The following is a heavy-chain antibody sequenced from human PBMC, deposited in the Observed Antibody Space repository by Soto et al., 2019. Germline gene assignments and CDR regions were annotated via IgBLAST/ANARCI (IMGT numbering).Heavy chain of an antibody. J-gene: IGHJ4*02. D-gene: IGHD1-26*01. V-gene: IGHV4-30-4*01. CDR1: GGSISSGDYY. CDR3: AREGGIVGATTVDY. CDR2: IYYSGST. Sequence: QVQLQESGPGLVKPSQTLSLTCTVSGGSISSGDYYWSWIRQPPGKGLEWIGYIYYSGSTYYNPSLKSRGTIXGXTXXNQFSLKLSSVTAADTAVYYCAREGGIVGATTVDYWGQGTLVTVSS.